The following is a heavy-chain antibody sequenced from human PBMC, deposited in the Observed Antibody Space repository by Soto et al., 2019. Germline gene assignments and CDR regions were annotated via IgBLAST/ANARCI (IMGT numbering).Heavy chain of an antibody. CDR1: GGTFSSHA. D-gene: IGHD6-6*01. CDR3: ARDDLASRLVRGYYYYYGMDV. V-gene: IGHV1-69*13. Sequence: ASVKVSCKASGGTFSSHAISWVRQAPGQGLEWMGGIIPIFGTANYAQRFQGRVTITADESTSTAYMELSSLRSEDTAVYYCARDDLASRLVRGYYYYYGMDVWGQGTTVTVSS. J-gene: IGHJ6*02. CDR2: IIPIFGTA.